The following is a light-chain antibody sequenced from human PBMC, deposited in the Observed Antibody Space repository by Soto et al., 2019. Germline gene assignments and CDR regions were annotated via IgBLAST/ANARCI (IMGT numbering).Light chain of an antibody. Sequence: QSVLTQPPSVSGAPGQRGTISCTGSSSNIGAGYDVHWYQQLPGTAPKLLIYGNSNRPSGVPDRFSGSKSGTSASLAITGLQAEDDADYYFQSYDSRLSGSVFGGGTKLTVL. CDR2: GNS. J-gene: IGLJ2*01. V-gene: IGLV1-40*01. CDR1: SSNIGAGYD. CDR3: QSYDSRLSGSV.